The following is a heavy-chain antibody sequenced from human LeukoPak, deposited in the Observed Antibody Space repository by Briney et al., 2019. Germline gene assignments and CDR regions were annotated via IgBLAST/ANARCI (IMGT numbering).Heavy chain of an antibody. D-gene: IGHD3-22*01. CDR3: ATSPYYYDSSGYYRY. CDR1: GYTLTELS. J-gene: IGHJ4*02. Sequence: ASVKVSCKVSGYTLTELSMHWVRQAPGKGLEWMGGFDPEDGETIYAQKFQGRVTMTEDTSTDTAYMDLSSLRSEDTAVYYCATSPYYYDSSGYYRYWGQGTLVTVSS. V-gene: IGHV1-24*01. CDR2: FDPEDGET.